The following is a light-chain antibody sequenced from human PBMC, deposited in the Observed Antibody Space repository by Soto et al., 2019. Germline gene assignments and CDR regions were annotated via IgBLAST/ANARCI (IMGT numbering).Light chain of an antibody. CDR1: SSDVGSYNL. Sequence: QSALTQPASVSGSPGQSITISCTGTSSDVGSYNLVSWYQQHPGKAPKLMIYEGSKRPSGVSSRFPGSKSGNTASLAISGLQAEDEADYYCFSYLGNNTLVVFGGGTKLTVL. J-gene: IGLJ2*01. V-gene: IGLV2-23*01. CDR3: FSYLGNNTLVV. CDR2: EGS.